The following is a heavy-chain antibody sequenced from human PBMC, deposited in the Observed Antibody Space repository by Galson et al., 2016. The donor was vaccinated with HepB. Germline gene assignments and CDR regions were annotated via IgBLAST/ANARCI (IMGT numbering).Heavy chain of an antibody. CDR1: GYTFSSYT. D-gene: IGHD3-22*01. CDR2: IATGTANT. Sequence: SVKVSCKASGYTFSSYTVHWVRQAPGQRLEWMGWIATGTANTVYSQKFRGRVTFTRDTSASTAYIELSSLRSEDTAVYYCAKAYASGFYAPDYWGQGTRVTVSS. J-gene: IGHJ4*02. CDR3: AKAYASGFYAPDY. V-gene: IGHV1-3*04.